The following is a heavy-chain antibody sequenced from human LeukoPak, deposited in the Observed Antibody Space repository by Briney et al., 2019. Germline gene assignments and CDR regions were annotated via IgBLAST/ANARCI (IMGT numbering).Heavy chain of an antibody. D-gene: IGHD3-10*01. CDR1: EFTFNRYW. V-gene: IGHV3-7*04. CDR2: IKHDGSEA. Sequence: GGSLRLPCAASEFTFNRYWMGWVRRAPGKGLEWVANIKHDGSEAHYVDSVKGRFTTSRDNAKNSLSLQMNSLNVDDTGVYFCTRDALFGSGRTHLDFWSQGTLVSVSS. CDR3: TRDALFGSGRTHLDF. J-gene: IGHJ4*02.